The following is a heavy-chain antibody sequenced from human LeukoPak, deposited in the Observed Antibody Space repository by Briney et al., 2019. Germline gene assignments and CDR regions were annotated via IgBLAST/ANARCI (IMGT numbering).Heavy chain of an antibody. J-gene: IGHJ4*02. CDR3: AKDQLSSGYFAFFQFHEYYFDY. Sequence: GGSLRLSCAASGFTFSSYGMSRVRQAPGKGLEWVSAISGSGGSTYYADSVKGRFTISRDNSKNTLCLQMNSLRAEDTAVYYCAKDQLSSGYFAFFQFHEYYFDYWGQGTLVTVSS. V-gene: IGHV3-23*01. CDR2: ISGSGGST. CDR1: GFTFSSYG. D-gene: IGHD3-22*01.